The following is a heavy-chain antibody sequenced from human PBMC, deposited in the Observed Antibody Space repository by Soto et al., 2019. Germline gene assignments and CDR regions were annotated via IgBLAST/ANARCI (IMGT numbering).Heavy chain of an antibody. CDR3: ARDDHIVVVPTSLGAMDV. CDR2: IYHSGST. CDR1: GGSISSNKW. V-gene: IGHV4-4*02. D-gene: IGHD2-2*01. Sequence: PSETLSLTCAVYGGSISSNKWWSWVRRPPGKGLEWIGEIYHSGSTNYNPSLKSRVTISLDKSKNQFSLKLTSVTAADSAVYYCARDDHIVVVPTSLGAMDVWGQGTTVTVS. J-gene: IGHJ6*02.